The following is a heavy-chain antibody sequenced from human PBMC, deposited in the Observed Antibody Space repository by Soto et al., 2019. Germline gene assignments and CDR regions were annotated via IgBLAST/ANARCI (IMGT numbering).Heavy chain of an antibody. V-gene: IGHV3-23*01. J-gene: IGHJ4*02. Sequence: GRSLRLSCAASGFTFSSYAMSWIRQAPGKGLEWVSAISGSGGSTYYADSVKGRFTISRDNSKNTLYLQMNSLRAEDTAVYYCAKATKQYYDFWSGYYPYDYWGQGTLVTVSP. CDR3: AKATKQYYDFWSGYYPYDY. CDR2: ISGSGGST. CDR1: GFTFSSYA. D-gene: IGHD3-3*01.